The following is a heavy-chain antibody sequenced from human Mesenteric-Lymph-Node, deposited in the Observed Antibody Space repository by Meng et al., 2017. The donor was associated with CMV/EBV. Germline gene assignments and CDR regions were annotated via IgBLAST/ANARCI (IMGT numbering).Heavy chain of an antibody. Sequence: GGSLRLSCAASGFTFSSYWMHWVRQAPGKGLMWVSRINTDTTNTNYVDSAKGRFAISRDNAKNTLYLQMNSLRAEDTAVYYCARAGGGPGGFDYWGQGALVTVSS. D-gene: IGHD3-16*01. CDR2: INTDTTNT. CDR1: GFTFSSYW. J-gene: IGHJ4*02. CDR3: ARAGGGPGGFDY. V-gene: IGHV3-74*01.